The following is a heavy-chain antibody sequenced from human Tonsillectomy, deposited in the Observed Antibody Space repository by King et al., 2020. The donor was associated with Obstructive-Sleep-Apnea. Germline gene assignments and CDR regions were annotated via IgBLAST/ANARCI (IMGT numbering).Heavy chain of an antibody. CDR1: GYTFTSYG. J-gene: IGHJ5*02. D-gene: IGHD5-12*01. Sequence: VQLVESGAEVKKPGASVKVSCKASGYTFTSYGISWVRQAPGQGLEWMGWISAYNANTNYAQKLQGRVTMTTDTSTSTAYMELRSLRSDDTAVYYCARDSDIVATSTTFDPWGQGTLVTVSS. CDR3: ARDSDIVATSTTFDP. CDR2: ISAYNANT. V-gene: IGHV1-18*04.